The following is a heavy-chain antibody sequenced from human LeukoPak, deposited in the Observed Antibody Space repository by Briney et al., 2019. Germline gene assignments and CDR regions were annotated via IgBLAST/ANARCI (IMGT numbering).Heavy chain of an antibody. CDR2: IYDSGST. CDR3: ARAIGYNWNDAHYDY. J-gene: IGHJ4*02. V-gene: IGHV4-39*07. D-gene: IGHD1-1*01. CDR1: GGSIRSSYYY. Sequence: SETLSLTCTVSGGSIRSSYYYWGWIRQPPGKGLEWIGSIYDSGSTYYNPSLKSRVTISVDTSKNQFSLKLSSVTAADTAVYYCARAIGYNWNDAHYDYWGQGTLVTVSS.